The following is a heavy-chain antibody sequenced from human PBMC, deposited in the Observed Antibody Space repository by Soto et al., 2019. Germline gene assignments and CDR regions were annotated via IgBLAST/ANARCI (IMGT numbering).Heavy chain of an antibody. Sequence: DVQLVESGGGLVKPGGSLTLSCAASGFTFSSYSLSWVRQAPGKGLEWVSSISSGHGDIYYADSVKGRFIGSRDNAKNLLFLQINNLRVEDTAVYYCALLTSGWYGDFDFWGQGTLVTVSS. J-gene: IGHJ4*02. CDR2: ISSGHGDI. CDR3: ALLTSGWYGDFDF. V-gene: IGHV3-21*01. D-gene: IGHD6-19*01. CDR1: GFTFSSYS.